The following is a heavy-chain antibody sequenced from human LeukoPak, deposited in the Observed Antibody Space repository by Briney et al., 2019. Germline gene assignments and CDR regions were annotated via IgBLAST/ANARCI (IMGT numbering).Heavy chain of an antibody. CDR3: ARDHFGVYYDSSGYCYFDY. CDR2: ISYDGSNK. CDR1: GFTFSSYA. V-gene: IGHV3-30-3*01. D-gene: IGHD3-22*01. J-gene: IGHJ4*02. Sequence: PGGSLRLSCAASGFTFSSYAMHWVRQAPGKGLEWVAVISYDGSNKYCADSVKGRFTISRDNSKNTLYLQMNSLRAEDTAVYYCARDHFGVYYDSSGYCYFDYWGQGTLVTVSS.